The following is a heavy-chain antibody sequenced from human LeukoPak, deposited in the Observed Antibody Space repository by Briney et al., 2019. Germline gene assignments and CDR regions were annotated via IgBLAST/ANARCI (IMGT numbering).Heavy chain of an antibody. D-gene: IGHD3-16*02. V-gene: IGHV1-69*04. J-gene: IGHJ4*02. Sequence: SVKVSYKASGGTFSSYAISWVRQAPGQGLEWMGRIIPILGIANYAQKFQGRVTITADKSTSTAYMELSSLRSEDTAVYYCARGAITFGGVIVDYWGQGTLVTVSS. CDR3: ARGAITFGGVIVDY. CDR1: GGTFSSYA. CDR2: IIPILGIA.